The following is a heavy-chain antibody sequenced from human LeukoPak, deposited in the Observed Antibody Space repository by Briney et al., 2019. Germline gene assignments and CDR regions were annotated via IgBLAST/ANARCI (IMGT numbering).Heavy chain of an antibody. V-gene: IGHV4-38-2*01. CDR1: GYSISRGYF. Sequence: SETLSLPCGVSGYSISRGYFWAWVRHSPGKGLEWIATIYHTGSAYYNPSLESRVTISADTSKNEFSLNLKSVTAADTAVYFCARAGWIITSAIDYWGQGTLVTVSS. J-gene: IGHJ4*02. D-gene: IGHD1-20*01. CDR3: ARAGWIITSAIDY. CDR2: IYHTGSA.